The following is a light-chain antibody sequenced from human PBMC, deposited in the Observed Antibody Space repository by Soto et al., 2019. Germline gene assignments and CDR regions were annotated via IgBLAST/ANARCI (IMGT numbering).Light chain of an antibody. V-gene: IGKV3-20*01. J-gene: IGKJ1*01. CDR3: HQYGSSPQT. Sequence: EIVMTQSPATLSVSPGERATLSCRASQSVSSSYLAWYQHKPGQAPRLLIYGASSTATGIPDRFSGSGSGTDFTLTISRLEPEDFAVYYCHQYGSSPQTFGQGTKVEIK. CDR1: QSVSSSY. CDR2: GAS.